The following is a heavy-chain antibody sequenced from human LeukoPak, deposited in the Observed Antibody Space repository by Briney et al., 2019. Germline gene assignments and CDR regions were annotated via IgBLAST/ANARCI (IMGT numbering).Heavy chain of an antibody. D-gene: IGHD2/OR15-2a*01. J-gene: IGHJ4*02. CDR1: GFTFSSYG. Sequence: HPGRSLRLSCAASGFTFSSYGMYWVRQAPGKGLEWVAFIRYDGSNKYYADSVKGRFTISRDNAKNSLYLQMNSLRVEDTAVYYCARERVTTTSFDYWGQGVLVTVSS. CDR3: ARERVTTTSFDY. V-gene: IGHV3-33*08. CDR2: IRYDGSNK.